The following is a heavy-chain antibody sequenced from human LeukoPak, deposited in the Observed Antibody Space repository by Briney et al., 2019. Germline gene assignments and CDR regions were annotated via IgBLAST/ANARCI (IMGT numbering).Heavy chain of an antibody. CDR1: GFTFDDYG. V-gene: IGHV3-20*04. D-gene: IGHD1-1*01. CDR2: INWSGVNT. CDR3: ARPRPHDYYFDL. J-gene: IGHJ4*02. Sequence: GGSLRLSCAASGFTFDDYGMSWVRQAPGKGLEWVSGINWSGVNTGYADSVKGRFTISRDNAKSSLYLQMNNLGVEDTALYYCARPRPHDYYFDLWGQGTLVTVSS.